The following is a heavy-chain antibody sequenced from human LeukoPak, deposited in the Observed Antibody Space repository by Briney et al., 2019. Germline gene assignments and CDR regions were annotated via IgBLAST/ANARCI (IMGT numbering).Heavy chain of an antibody. CDR3: ARARLRLGELSPYYFDY. J-gene: IGHJ4*02. CDR2: ISAYNGNT. Sequence: GASVKVSCKASGYTFTSYGISWVRQAPGQGREWMGWISAYNGNTNYAQKLQGRVTMTTDTSTSTAYMELRSLRSDDTAVYYCARARLRLGELSPYYFDYWGQGTLVTVSS. D-gene: IGHD3-16*02. V-gene: IGHV1-18*04. CDR1: GYTFTSYG.